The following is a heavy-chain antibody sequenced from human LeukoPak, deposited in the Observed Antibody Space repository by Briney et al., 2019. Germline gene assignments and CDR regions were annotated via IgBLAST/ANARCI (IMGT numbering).Heavy chain of an antibody. Sequence: GGSLRLSCAASGFTFSDYYMSWIRQAPGKGLEWVSYISSSGSTIYYADSVKGRFTISRDNAKNSLYPQMNSLRAEDTAVYYCARPPSRDFWSGYLIDWGQGTLVTVSS. J-gene: IGHJ4*02. CDR1: GFTFSDYY. D-gene: IGHD3-3*01. V-gene: IGHV3-11*01. CDR3: ARPPSRDFWSGYLID. CDR2: ISSSGSTI.